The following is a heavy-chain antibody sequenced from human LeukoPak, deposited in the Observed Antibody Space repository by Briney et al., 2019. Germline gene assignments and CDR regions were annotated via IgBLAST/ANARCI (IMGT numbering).Heavy chain of an antibody. Sequence: SETLSLTCTVSGGSISSSSYYWGWIRQPPGKGLEWIGSIYYSGSTYYNPSLKSRVTISVDTSKNQFSLKLSSVTAADTAVYYCASPYSYGDAFDIWGQGTMVTASS. V-gene: IGHV4-39*01. CDR1: GGSISSSSYY. J-gene: IGHJ3*02. D-gene: IGHD5-18*01. CDR3: ASPYSYGDAFDI. CDR2: IYYSGST.